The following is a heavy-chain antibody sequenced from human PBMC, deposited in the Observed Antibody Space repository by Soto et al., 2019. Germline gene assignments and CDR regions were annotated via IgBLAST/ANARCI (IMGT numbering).Heavy chain of an antibody. CDR3: ARHDQHRLSTVTTKNWFDP. CDR2: IYYSGST. CDR1: GGSLSSSSYY. V-gene: IGHV4-39*01. Sequence: SETLSLTCTVSGGSLSSSSYYWGWIRQPPGKGLGWIGSIYYSGSTYYNPSLKSRVTISVDTSKNQFSLKLSSVAAADTAVYYCARHDQHRLSTVTTKNWFDPWGQGTLVTVSS. D-gene: IGHD4-4*01. J-gene: IGHJ5*02.